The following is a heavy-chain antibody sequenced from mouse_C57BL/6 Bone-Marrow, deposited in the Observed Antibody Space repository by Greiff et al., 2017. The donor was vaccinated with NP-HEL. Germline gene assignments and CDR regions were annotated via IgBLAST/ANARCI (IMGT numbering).Heavy chain of an antibody. D-gene: IGHD2-2*01. J-gene: IGHJ1*03. V-gene: IGHV14-4*01. CDR1: GFNIKDDY. CDR3: IFYGYDVGYFDV. Sequence: DVQLVESGAELVRPGASVKLSCTASGFNIKDDYMHWVKQRPEQGLEWIGWIDPENGDTEYASKFQGKATITADTSSNTAYLQLSSLTSEDTAVYYCIFYGYDVGYFDVWGTGTTVTVSS. CDR2: IDPENGDT.